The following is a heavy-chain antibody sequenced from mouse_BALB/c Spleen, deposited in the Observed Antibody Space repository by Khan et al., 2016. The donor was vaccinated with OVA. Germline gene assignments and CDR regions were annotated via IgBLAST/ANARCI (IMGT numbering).Heavy chain of an antibody. CDR2: ISYSGST. Sequence: EVQLVESGPGLVKPSQSLSLTCTVTGYSITSNYAWNWIRQLPGNQLEWMGYISYSGSTNYNPSFKSRISITRDTSKNQSFLQLESMTTEDTATYYCARGNYYGYAMDYWGQGTSITVSS. CDR3: ARGNYYGYAMDY. J-gene: IGHJ4*01. D-gene: IGHD1-1*01. CDR1: GYSITSNYA. V-gene: IGHV3-2*02.